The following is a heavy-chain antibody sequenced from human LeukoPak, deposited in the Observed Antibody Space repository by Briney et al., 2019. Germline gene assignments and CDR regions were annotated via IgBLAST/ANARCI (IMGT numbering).Heavy chain of an antibody. CDR2: ISGSGDST. D-gene: IGHD5-18*01. J-gene: IGHJ4*02. CDR3: ARDGRLSYAFDY. V-gene: IGHV3-21*01. CDR1: GFTFSSYW. Sequence: PGGSLRLSCAASGFTFSSYWMHWVRQAPGKGLEWVSAISGSGDSTYYADSVKGRFTISRDNAKNSLYLQMNSLRAEDTAVYYCARDGRLSYAFDYWGQGTLVTVSS.